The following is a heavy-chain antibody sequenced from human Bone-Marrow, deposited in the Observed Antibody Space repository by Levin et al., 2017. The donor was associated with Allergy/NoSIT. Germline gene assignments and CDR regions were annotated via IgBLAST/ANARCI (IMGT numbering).Heavy chain of an antibody. V-gene: IGHV4-39*01. CDR1: GGSIRSSSYY. CDR2: IYYNGYT. D-gene: IGHD5-18*01. J-gene: IGHJ5*02. Sequence: SQTLSLPCTVSGGSIRSSSYYWAWIRQPPGKGLEWIGSIYYNGYTYYNPSLKSRVTISVDTSKNQFSLKLSSVTAADTSVYYCARQDTYGFRRGFDPWGQGTLVSVSS. CDR3: ARQDTYGFRRGFDP.